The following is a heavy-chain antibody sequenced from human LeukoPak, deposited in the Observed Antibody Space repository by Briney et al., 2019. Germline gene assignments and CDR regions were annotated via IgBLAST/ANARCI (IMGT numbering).Heavy chain of an antibody. D-gene: IGHD5-24*01. V-gene: IGHV4-39*01. Sequence: SETLSLTCSVSGGSIGSSSYCWGWIRQPPGKGLEWIGTICYSGSTFYNPSLKSRVTLSVDTSKNQFSLKLSSVTAADTAVYYCARAENYIPEDCFDPWGQGTLVTVSS. CDR2: ICYSGST. J-gene: IGHJ5*02. CDR3: ARAENYIPEDCFDP. CDR1: GGSIGSSSYC.